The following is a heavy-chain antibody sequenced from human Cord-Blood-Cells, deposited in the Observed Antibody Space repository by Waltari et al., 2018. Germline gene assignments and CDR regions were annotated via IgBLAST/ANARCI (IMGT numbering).Heavy chain of an antibody. V-gene: IGHV4-4*02. D-gene: IGHD5-18*01. Sequence: HVQLQESGPGLVKPSGTLSLTCAVPGGSISSSNRWSWVRQPPGKGLEWIGEIYHSGSTNYNPSLKSRVTISVDKSKNQFSLKLSSVTAADTAVYYCAKARAGYSYGYYFDYWGQGTLVTVSS. CDR1: GGSISSSNR. J-gene: IGHJ4*02. CDR3: AKARAGYSYGYYFDY. CDR2: IYHSGST.